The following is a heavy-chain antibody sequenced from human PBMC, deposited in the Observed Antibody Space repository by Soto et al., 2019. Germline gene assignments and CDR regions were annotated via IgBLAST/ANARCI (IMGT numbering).Heavy chain of an antibody. D-gene: IGHD3-9*01. CDR2: IDPSDSYT. J-gene: IGHJ4*02. CDR3: ARHPSPVLRYFDLLDY. V-gene: IGHV5-10-1*01. CDR1: GYSFTSYW. Sequence: GESLKISCKGSGYSFTSYWISWVRQMPGQGLEWMGRIDPSDSYTNYSPSFQGHVTISADKSISTAYLQWSSLKASDTAMYYCARHPSPVLRYFDLLDYWGQGTLVTVSS.